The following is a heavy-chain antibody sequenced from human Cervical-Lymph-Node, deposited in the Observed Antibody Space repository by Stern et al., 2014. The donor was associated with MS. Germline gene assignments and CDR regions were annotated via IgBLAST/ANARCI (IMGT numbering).Heavy chain of an antibody. V-gene: IGHV1-69*01. Sequence: VQLVESGAEVKKPGSSVKVSCKASRGTFSNHGITWVRQAPGQGLEWMGGIIPLLRTEHSAQRFQGRVTFSADESTTTVYMELSSLRSDDTAVYYCATDRGYCSGGSCYSLDYFDYWGQGTLVIVSS. CDR2: IIPLLRTE. CDR1: RGTFSNHG. D-gene: IGHD2-15*01. J-gene: IGHJ4*02. CDR3: ATDRGYCSGGSCYSLDYFDY.